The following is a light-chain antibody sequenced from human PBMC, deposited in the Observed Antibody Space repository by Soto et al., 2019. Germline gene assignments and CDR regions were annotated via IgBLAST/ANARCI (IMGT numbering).Light chain of an antibody. J-gene: IGLJ3*02. V-gene: IGLV2-11*01. CDR3: CSYAGSYIWV. CDR1: SSDVGGYNY. CDR2: DVS. Sequence: QSVLTQPRSVSGSPGQSFTISCTGTSSDVGGYNYVSWYQQHPGKAPKFMIYDVSKRPSGVPDRFSGSKSGNTASLTISGLQAEDEADYFCCSYAGSYIWVFGGGTKLTVL.